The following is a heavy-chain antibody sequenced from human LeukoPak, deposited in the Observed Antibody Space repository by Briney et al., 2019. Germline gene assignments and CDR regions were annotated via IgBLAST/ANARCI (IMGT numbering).Heavy chain of an antibody. CDR3: ARGGGSGSYLYYYYYYGMDV. D-gene: IGHD3-10*01. Sequence: SETLSLTCTVSGGSISSGDYYWSWIRLPPGKGLEWIGYIYYSGSTYYNPSLKSRVTISVDTSKNQFSLKLSSVTAADTAVYYCARGGGSGSYLYYYYYYGMDVWGQGTTVTVSS. CDR2: IYYSGST. V-gene: IGHV4-30-4*01. J-gene: IGHJ6*02. CDR1: GGSISSGDYY.